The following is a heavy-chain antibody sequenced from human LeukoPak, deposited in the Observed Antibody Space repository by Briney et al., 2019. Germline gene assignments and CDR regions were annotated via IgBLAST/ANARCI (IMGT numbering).Heavy chain of an antibody. CDR1: GFTFSSYA. V-gene: IGHV3-23*01. CDR3: SKFLESTMGIPYMDV. Sequence: GGSLRLSCAASGFTFSSYAMSWVRQAPGKGLEWVSAISGSGGSTYYADSVKGRFTISRDNSKNTLYLQMNSLRAEDTAVYYCSKFLESTMGIPYMDVWGKGTTVTVSS. CDR2: ISGSGGST. J-gene: IGHJ6*03. D-gene: IGHD2-21*01.